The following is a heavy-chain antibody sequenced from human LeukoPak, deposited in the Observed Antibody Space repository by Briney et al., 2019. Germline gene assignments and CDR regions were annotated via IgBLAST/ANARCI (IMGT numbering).Heavy chain of an antibody. Sequence: SETLSLTCTVSGGSISSSSYYWGWIRQPPGKGLEWIGSIYYSGSTYYNPSLKSRVTISVDTSKNQFSLKLSSVTAADTAVYYCARDQGGDYAPFDPWGQGTLVTVSS. CDR3: ARDQGGDYAPFDP. V-gene: IGHV4-39*07. CDR1: GGSISSSSYY. J-gene: IGHJ5*02. CDR2: IYYSGST. D-gene: IGHD4-17*01.